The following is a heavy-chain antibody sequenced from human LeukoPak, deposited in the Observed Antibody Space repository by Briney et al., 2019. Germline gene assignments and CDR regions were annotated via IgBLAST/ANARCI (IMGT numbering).Heavy chain of an antibody. CDR3: ARQTYGSGSYYTPVGYYYYMDV. CDR1: GGSISSSNW. CDR2: IYHSGST. Sequence: PSETLSLTCAVSGGSISSSNWWSWVRQPPGKGLEWIGEIYHSGSTNYEPSLKSRVTISVDKSKKSFSLQLSSVTAADTTVYYCARQTYGSGSYYTPVGYYYYMDVWGKGTTVTVSS. J-gene: IGHJ6*03. V-gene: IGHV4-4*02. D-gene: IGHD3-10*01.